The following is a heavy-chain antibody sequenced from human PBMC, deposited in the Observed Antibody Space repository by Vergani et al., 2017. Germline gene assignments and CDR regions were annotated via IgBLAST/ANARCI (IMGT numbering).Heavy chain of an antibody. V-gene: IGHV4-38-2*01. CDR1: DSSIMTNPY. J-gene: IGHJ6*02. D-gene: IGHD3-10*01. Sequence: QVQLQESGPGLVQPSATLTLTCDVSDSSIMTNPYWGWFRQSPGKGLEWIGCIHHSGDTHYNSSLKSRVSISIVSSSKFSLSLTSVTAADTAIYYCARHRGSGGFFPSSYFYGMDVWGHGTTVTVSS. CDR2: IHHSGDT. CDR3: ARHRGSGGFFPSSYFYGMDV.